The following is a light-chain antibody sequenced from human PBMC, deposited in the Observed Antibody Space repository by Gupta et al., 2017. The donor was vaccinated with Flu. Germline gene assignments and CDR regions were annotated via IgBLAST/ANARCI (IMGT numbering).Light chain of an antibody. CDR3: QQYGSSPWT. V-gene: IGKV3-20*01. CDR1: QSVSNNY. CDR2: GPS. J-gene: IGKJ1*01. Sequence: EIVLTQSPGTLPLSPGERATLSCRASQSVSNNYVAWYQQRPGQAPRLLIYGPSSRATGIPDRFSGSGSGTDFTLTISRLEPEDFAVYYCQQYGSSPWTFGQGTKVDIK.